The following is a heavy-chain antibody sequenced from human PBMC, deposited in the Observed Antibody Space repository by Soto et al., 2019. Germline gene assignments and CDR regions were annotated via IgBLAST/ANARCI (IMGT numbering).Heavy chain of an antibody. CDR1: GGSISNDDYY. J-gene: IGHJ4*02. CDR3: SRLGYCSGGSCHNY. D-gene: IGHD2-15*01. Sequence: QVQLQESGPGLVKPSQTLSLTCSVSGGSISNDDYYWSWIRQSPGKGLEWIGHIHHFGSAHYNPSLTGRMIISLDTSKSQFSLNLTSVTAADTAIYYCSRLGYCSGGSCHNYWGQGTLVTVSS. CDR2: IHHFGSA. V-gene: IGHV4-30-4*01.